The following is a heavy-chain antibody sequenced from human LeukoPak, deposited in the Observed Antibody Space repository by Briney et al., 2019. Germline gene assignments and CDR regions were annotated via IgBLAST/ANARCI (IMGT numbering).Heavy chain of an antibody. CDR3: AKDTVPCSGGSCYSGYYYYGMDV. J-gene: IGHJ6*02. CDR2: ISWNSGSI. V-gene: IGHV3-9*01. Sequence: PGRSLRLSCAASGFTFDDYAMHWVRQAPGKGLEWVSGISWNSGSIGYADSVKGRFTISRDNAKNSLYLQMNSLRAEDTALYYCAKDTVPCSGGSCYSGYYYYGMDVWGQGTTVTVSS. D-gene: IGHD2-15*01. CDR1: GFTFDDYA.